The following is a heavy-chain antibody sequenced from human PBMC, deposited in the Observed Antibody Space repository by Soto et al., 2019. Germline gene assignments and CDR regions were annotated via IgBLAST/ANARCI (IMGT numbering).Heavy chain of an antibody. CDR1: GGSISSGGYS. CDR2: IYYSGST. CDR3: AREYRLSWFDP. Sequence: SETLSLTCTVSGGSISSGGYSWSWIRQHPGKGLEWIGYIYYSGSTYYNPSLKSRVTISVDTSKNQFSLKLSSVTAADTAVYYCAREYRLSWFDPWGQGTLVTVSS. V-gene: IGHV4-31*03. J-gene: IGHJ5*02. D-gene: IGHD2-2*02.